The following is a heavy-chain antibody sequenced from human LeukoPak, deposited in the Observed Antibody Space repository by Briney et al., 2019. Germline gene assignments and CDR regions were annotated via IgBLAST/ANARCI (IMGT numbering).Heavy chain of an antibody. J-gene: IGHJ4*02. V-gene: IGHV3-15*01. CDR3: TTVGPKDILIGNYFDY. CDR2: VKSKTDGGTT. Sequence: PGGSLRLSCAASGFTFSNVWMSWVRQGPGKGLEWVGRVKSKTDGGTTDYSAPVKGRFTISRDDSKNTVYLQMNSLKTEDTAVYYCTTVGPKDILIGNYFDYWGQGTLVTVSS. D-gene: IGHD3-9*01. CDR1: GFTFSNVW.